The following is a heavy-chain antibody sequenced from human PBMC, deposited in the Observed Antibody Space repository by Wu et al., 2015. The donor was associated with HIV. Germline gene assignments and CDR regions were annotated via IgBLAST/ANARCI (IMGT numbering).Heavy chain of an antibody. CDR2: ISPYNGVT. CDR3: ARDPQKAWFFDL. Sequence: QVQLVQSGAEVKKPGASVKVSCKASGYTFADYYIHWVRQAPGQGLEWMGWISPYNGVTHYAQMFQGRVTMTRDTSISTAYMELSRLRSDDSALYYCARDPQKAWFFDLWGRWHPGHCLL. J-gene: IGHJ2*01. V-gene: IGHV1-2*02. CDR1: GYTFADYY.